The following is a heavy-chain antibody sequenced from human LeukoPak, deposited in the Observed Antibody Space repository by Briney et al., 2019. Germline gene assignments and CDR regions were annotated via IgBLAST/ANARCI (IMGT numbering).Heavy chain of an antibody. CDR3: ARLHDFWSGYYSTDY. CDR1: GFTFSSYS. Sequence: PGGSLRLSCAASGFTFSSYSMNWVRQAPGKGLEWVSSISSSSSYIYYADSVKGRFTISRDNAKNSLYLQMNSLRAEDTAVYYCARLHDFWSGYYSTDYWGQGTLVTVSS. CDR2: ISSSSSYI. D-gene: IGHD3-3*01. J-gene: IGHJ4*02. V-gene: IGHV3-21*01.